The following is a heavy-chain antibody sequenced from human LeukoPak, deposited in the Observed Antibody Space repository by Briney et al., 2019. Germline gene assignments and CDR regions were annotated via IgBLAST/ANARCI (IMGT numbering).Heavy chain of an antibody. Sequence: GGSLRLSCAASGFTFSSYWMSWVRQAPGKGLEWVANIKQDGSEKYYVDSVKGRFTISRDNAKNSLYLQMDSLRAEDTAVYYCARVGCSGGSCYSGRGPFDPWGQGTLVTVSS. D-gene: IGHD2-15*01. CDR3: ARVGCSGGSCYSGRGPFDP. CDR2: IKQDGSEK. CDR1: GFTFSSYW. J-gene: IGHJ5*02. V-gene: IGHV3-7*01.